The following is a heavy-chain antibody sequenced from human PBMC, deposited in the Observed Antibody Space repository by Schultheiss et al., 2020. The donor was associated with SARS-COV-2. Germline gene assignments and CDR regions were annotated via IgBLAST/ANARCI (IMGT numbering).Heavy chain of an antibody. J-gene: IGHJ6*02. CDR3: ARSGRLYSSGWLNYGMDV. CDR2: IYYSGST. V-gene: IGHV4-31*03. CDR1: GGSISSGGYY. D-gene: IGHD6-19*01. Sequence: SETLSLTCTVSGGSISSGGYYWSWIRQHPGKGLEWIGYIYYSGSTYYNPSLKSRVTISVDTSKNQFSLKLSSVTAADTAVYYCARSGRLYSSGWLNYGMDVWGQGTTVTVSS.